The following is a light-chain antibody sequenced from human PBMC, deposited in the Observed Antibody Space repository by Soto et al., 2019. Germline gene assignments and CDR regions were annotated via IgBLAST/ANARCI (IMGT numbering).Light chain of an antibody. V-gene: IGKV2-30*02. Sequence: DIVMTQSPLSLPVTLGQPASISCRSSQSLVHSDGNTYLNWFQQRPGQSPRRLIYRVSNRDSGVPDRFSGRGSATDFTLKISRVEAEDVGVYYCMQGTYRRTFGQGTKVEIK. CDR2: RVS. CDR1: QSLVHSDGNTY. J-gene: IGKJ1*01. CDR3: MQGTYRRT.